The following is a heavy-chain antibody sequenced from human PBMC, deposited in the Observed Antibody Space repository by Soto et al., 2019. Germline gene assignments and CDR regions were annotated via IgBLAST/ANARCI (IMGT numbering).Heavy chain of an antibody. Sequence: GASVKVSCKASGFTFTSSAVQWVRQARGQRLEWIGWIVVGSGNTNYAQKFQERVTITRDMSTSTAYMELNSLRAEDTAVYYCARDRVESGYPEYFQHWGQGTLVTVSS. V-gene: IGHV1-58*01. D-gene: IGHD3-22*01. CDR3: ARDRVESGYPEYFQH. CDR1: GFTFTSSA. J-gene: IGHJ1*01. CDR2: IVVGSGNT.